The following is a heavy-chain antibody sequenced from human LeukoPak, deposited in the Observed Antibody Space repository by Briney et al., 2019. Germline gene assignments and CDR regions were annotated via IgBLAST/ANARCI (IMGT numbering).Heavy chain of an antibody. CDR2: ISGSGGST. J-gene: IGHJ5*02. CDR3: ARGLGRIAAATNWFDP. V-gene: IGHV3-23*01. D-gene: IGHD6-13*01. Sequence: GGSLRLSCAASGFTFSSYGMSWVRQAPGKGLEWVSAISGSGGSTYYADSVKGRFTISRDNSKNTLYLQMNSLRAEDTAVYYCARGLGRIAAATNWFDPWGQGTLVTVSS. CDR1: GFTFSSYG.